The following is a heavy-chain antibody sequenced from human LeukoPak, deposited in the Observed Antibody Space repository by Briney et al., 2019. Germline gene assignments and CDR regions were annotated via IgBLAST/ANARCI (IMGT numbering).Heavy chain of an antibody. CDR1: GGSFRGYY. J-gene: IGHJ4*02. CDR2: INHSGTT. D-gene: IGHD3-22*01. Sequence: PSETLSLTCAVYGGSFRGYYWSWIRQSPGKGLEWIGEINHSGTTNYNPSLKSRVTISVDTSKNQFSLKLTSMTAEDTAVYYCARNPLDSSGYWLYNFDYWGQGTLVTVSS. V-gene: IGHV4-34*01. CDR3: ARNPLDSSGYWLYNFDY.